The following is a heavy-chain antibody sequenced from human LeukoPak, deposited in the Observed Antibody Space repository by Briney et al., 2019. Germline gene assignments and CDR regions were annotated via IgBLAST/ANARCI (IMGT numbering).Heavy chain of an antibody. CDR2: ISGSGGST. J-gene: IGHJ6*02. Sequence: SGGSLRLSCAASGFTFSSYAMSWVRQAPGEGLEWVSAISGSGGSTYYADSVKGRFTISRDNSKNTLYLQMNSLRAEDTAVYYCARDQWGGDYEEYYYYGMDVWGQGTTVTVSS. V-gene: IGHV3-23*01. D-gene: IGHD4-17*01. CDR1: GFTFSSYA. CDR3: ARDQWGGDYEEYYYYGMDV.